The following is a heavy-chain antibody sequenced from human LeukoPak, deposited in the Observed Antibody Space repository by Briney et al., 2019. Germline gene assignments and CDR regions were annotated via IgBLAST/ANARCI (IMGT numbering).Heavy chain of an antibody. CDR3: ARPYGGNWFDP. D-gene: IGHD4-17*01. J-gene: IGHJ5*02. CDR2: INHSGST. Sequence: SETLSLTCAVYGGSFSGYYWSWIRQPPGKGLEWIGEINHSGSTNYNPSLKSRVTISVDTSKNQFSPKLSSVTAADTAVYYCARPYGGNWFDPWGQGTLVTVSS. CDR1: GGSFSGYY. V-gene: IGHV4-34*01.